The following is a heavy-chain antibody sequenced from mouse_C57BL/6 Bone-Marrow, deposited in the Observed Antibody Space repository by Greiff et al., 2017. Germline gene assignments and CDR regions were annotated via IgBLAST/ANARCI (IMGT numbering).Heavy chain of an antibody. D-gene: IGHD3-2*02. CDR1: GFTFSSYA. CDR2: ISDGGSYT. CDR3: ARDGETAQAFYAMDY. V-gene: IGHV5-4*01. J-gene: IGHJ4*01. Sequence: EVKLVESGGGLVKPGGSLKLSCAASGFTFSSYAMSWVRQTPEKRLEWVATISDGGSYTYSPDNVKGRFTISRDNAKNNLYLQMSHLKSEDTAMYYCARDGETAQAFYAMDYWGQGTSVTVSS.